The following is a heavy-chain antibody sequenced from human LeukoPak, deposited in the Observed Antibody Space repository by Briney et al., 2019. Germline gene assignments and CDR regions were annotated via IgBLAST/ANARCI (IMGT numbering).Heavy chain of an antibody. Sequence: ASVKVSCKASGYTFTGYYMHWVRQAPGQGLEWMGWINPNSGGTNYAQKFQGRVTMTRDTSISTAYMELSRLRSDDTAVYYCARVEFPKGNYHDSSGYFGYWGQGTLVTVSS. CDR2: INPNSGGT. V-gene: IGHV1-2*02. J-gene: IGHJ4*02. D-gene: IGHD3-22*01. CDR1: GYTFTGYY. CDR3: ARVEFPKGNYHDSSGYFGY.